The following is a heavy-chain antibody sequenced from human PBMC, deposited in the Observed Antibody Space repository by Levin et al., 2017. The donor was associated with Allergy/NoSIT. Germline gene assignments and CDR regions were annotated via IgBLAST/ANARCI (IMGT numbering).Heavy chain of an antibody. J-gene: IGHJ2*01. D-gene: IGHD3-3*01. Sequence: SQTLSLTCAVSGGSISSGGYSWSWIRQPPGKGLEWIGYIYHSGSTYYNPSLKSRVTISVDRSKNQFSLKLSSVTAADTAVYYCARCITTPGNWYFDRWGRGTLVTVSS. CDR2: IYHSGST. CDR3: ARCITTPGNWYFDR. V-gene: IGHV4-30-2*01. CDR1: GGSISSGGYS.